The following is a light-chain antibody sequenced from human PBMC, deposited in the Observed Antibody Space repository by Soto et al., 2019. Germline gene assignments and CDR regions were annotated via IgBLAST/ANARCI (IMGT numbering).Light chain of an antibody. CDR2: VNS. J-gene: IGLJ2*01. CDR1: SSDVGGYNY. CDR3: QSYDSSLSGLV. Sequence: QSALTQPASVSGSPGQSITISCTGTSSDVGGYNYVSWYQQHPGKAPELLIYVNSNRPSGVPDRFSGSKSGTSASLAITGLQAEDEADYYCQSYDSSLSGLVFGGGTKLTVL. V-gene: IGLV2-14*01.